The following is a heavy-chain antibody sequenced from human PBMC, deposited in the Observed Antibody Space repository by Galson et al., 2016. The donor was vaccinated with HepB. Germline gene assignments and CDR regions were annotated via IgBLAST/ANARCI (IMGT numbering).Heavy chain of an antibody. CDR3: ARGQVGLDV. Sequence: SETLSLTCAVYGGSFSGYYWSRIRQTPGKGLEWIGEINHSGSTNYNPSLKSRVTLSVDTSKKQFSMKLTSVTAADTAVYYCARGQVGLDVWGQGTTVTVSS. CDR2: INHSGST. V-gene: IGHV4-34*01. J-gene: IGHJ6*02. CDR1: GGSFSGYY.